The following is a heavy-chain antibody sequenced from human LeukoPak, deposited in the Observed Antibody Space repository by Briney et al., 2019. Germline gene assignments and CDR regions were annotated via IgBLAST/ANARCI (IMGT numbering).Heavy chain of an antibody. V-gene: IGHV1-18*01. CDR2: ISAQHGQT. Sequence: ASVTVSYKTSGDSENFYGITWVRQVAGLGLEWMGWISAQHGQTEYAPNSQDRVTMTTDTYTNTAYMELRSLRSDDTAVYYCAGSLGYCTSNVCYLKYWGQGTLVTVSS. CDR3: AGSLGYCTSNVCYLKY. J-gene: IGHJ4*02. CDR1: GDSENFYG. D-gene: IGHD2-8*01.